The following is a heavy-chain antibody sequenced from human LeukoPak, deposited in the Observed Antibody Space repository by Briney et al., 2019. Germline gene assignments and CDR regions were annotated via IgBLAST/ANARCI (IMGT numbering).Heavy chain of an antibody. D-gene: IGHD6-13*01. CDR1: GFTFSSCD. Sequence: GGSLRLSCAASGFTFSSCDMHWVRQATGKGLEWVSGIGTAGETYYPGSVKGRFTISRENAKNSLYLQMNSLRAGDTAVYYCARAGYSSSWYSRYFDLWGRGTLVTVSS. CDR2: IGTAGET. J-gene: IGHJ2*01. CDR3: ARAGYSSSWYSRYFDL. V-gene: IGHV3-13*01.